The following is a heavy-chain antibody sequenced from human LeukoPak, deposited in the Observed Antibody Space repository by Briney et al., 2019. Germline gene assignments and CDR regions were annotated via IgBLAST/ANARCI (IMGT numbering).Heavy chain of an antibody. J-gene: IGHJ3*02. CDR1: GFTFSSYS. CDR2: ISSSSSYI. Sequence: GGSLRLSCAASGFTFSSYSMNWVCQAPGKGLEWVSSISSSSSYIYYADSVKGRFTISRDNAKNSLYLQMNSLRAEDTAVYYCARDRGGSGSYYINAFDIWGQGTMVTVSS. V-gene: IGHV3-21*01. CDR3: ARDRGGSGSYYINAFDI. D-gene: IGHD1-26*01.